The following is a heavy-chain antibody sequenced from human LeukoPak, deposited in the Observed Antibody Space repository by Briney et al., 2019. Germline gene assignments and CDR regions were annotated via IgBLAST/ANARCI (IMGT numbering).Heavy chain of an antibody. Sequence: ASVKVSCKASGYSFTIHDINWVRQAPGQGLEWMGWMNPNSGNTGYAQKFQDRVTMTRNTSISTAYLELSSLGSEDTAMYYCASALKRGSAGTLIDHWGQGTLVTVSS. D-gene: IGHD6-13*01. CDR2: MNPNSGNT. CDR3: ASALKRGSAGTLIDH. V-gene: IGHV1-8*01. CDR1: GYSFTIHD. J-gene: IGHJ4*02.